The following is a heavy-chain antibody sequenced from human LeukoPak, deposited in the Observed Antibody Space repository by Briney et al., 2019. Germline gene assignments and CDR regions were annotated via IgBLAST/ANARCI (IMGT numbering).Heavy chain of an antibody. CDR2: ISGSGTST. Sequence: TGGSLRLSCAASGFTFSSYAMNWVRQAPGKGLEWVSAISGSGTSTYYAESVRGRFTISRDSSKNTLYLQMNSLRAEDTAVYYCAKDNFGIVGATDVLDYWGQGTLVTVSS. CDR3: AKDNFGIVGATDVLDY. V-gene: IGHV3-23*01. D-gene: IGHD1-26*01. J-gene: IGHJ4*02. CDR1: GFTFSSYA.